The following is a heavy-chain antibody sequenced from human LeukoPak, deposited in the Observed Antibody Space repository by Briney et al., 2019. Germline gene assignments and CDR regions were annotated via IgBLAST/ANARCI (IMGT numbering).Heavy chain of an antibody. CDR2: LSVYNGHT. D-gene: IGHD6-13*01. Sequence: ASVKVSCKASGYSFNSYGIGWVRQAPGQGLEWMGWLSVYNGHTSYAQKFQGVFTMTTDTSTDTAYMELRSLRSDDTAVYYCARLLVTEYKSGWYGHNFDRWGQGTQVTVSS. J-gene: IGHJ4*02. V-gene: IGHV1-18*01. CDR3: ARLLVTEYKSGWYGHNFDR. CDR1: GYSFNSYG.